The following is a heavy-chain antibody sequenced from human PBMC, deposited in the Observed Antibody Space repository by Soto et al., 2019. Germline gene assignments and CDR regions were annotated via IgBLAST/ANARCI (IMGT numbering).Heavy chain of an antibody. CDR2: ISGSGGST. V-gene: IGHV3-23*01. J-gene: IGHJ3*02. D-gene: IGHD3-10*01. Sequence: GESLKISCAASGFTFSSYAMSWVRQAPGKGLEWVSAISGSGGSTYYADSVKGRFTISRDNSKNTLYLQMNSLRAEDTSVYYCAKSRGDGGAFDIWGQGTMVTVSS. CDR3: AKSRGDGGAFDI. CDR1: GFTFSSYA.